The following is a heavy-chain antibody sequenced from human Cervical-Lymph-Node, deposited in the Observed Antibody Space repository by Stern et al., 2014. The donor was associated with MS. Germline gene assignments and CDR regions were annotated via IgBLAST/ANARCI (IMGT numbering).Heavy chain of an antibody. J-gene: IGHJ6*02. Sequence: QVQLVQSGAEVKKPGSSVKVSCKASGGTFSSYPIIWVRQAPGQGLEWMGGIIPIFGTANYAQKFQGRVTITADDSSSTAYMQLSSLRSEDTAVYYCASPVTLTVGAMDVWGQGTTVTVSS. D-gene: IGHD4-17*01. CDR1: GGTFSSYP. CDR3: ASPVTLTVGAMDV. V-gene: IGHV1-69*12. CDR2: IIPIFGTA.